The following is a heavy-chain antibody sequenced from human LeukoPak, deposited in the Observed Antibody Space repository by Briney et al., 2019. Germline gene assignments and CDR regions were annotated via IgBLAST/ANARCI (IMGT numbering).Heavy chain of an antibody. CDR1: GDSITTDY. CDR3: AGRGQRYFRD. J-gene: IGHJ1*01. CDR2: IYRLGNT. Sequence: SETLSLTCSVSGDSITTDYWSWLRQPPGKGLEWIGYIYRLGNTDYNPSLKSRVTISVDTSKNQLSLNLSSVTAADTAVYYCAGRGQRYFRDWGQGTLVTVSS. V-gene: IGHV4-4*08.